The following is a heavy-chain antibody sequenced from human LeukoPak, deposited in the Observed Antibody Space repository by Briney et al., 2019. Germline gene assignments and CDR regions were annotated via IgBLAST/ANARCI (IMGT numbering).Heavy chain of an antibody. J-gene: IGHJ4*02. V-gene: IGHV3-33*08. Sequence: GGSLRLSCAASGFTFSSYGMHWVRQAPGKGLEWVAVIWYDGSNKYYADSVKGRFTISRDNSKNTLYLQMSSLRAEDTAVYYCAREALPKYFDYWGQGTLVTVSS. D-gene: IGHD5/OR15-5a*01. CDR1: GFTFSSYG. CDR2: IWYDGSNK. CDR3: AREALPKYFDY.